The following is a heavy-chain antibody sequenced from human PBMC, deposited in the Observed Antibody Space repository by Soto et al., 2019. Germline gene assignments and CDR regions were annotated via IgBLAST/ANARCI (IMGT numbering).Heavy chain of an antibody. Sequence: SVKVSCKASGGTFSSYAISWVRQAPGQGLEWMGGIIPIFGTANYAQKFQGRVTITADESTSTAYMELSSLRSEDTAVYYCARDSGYGDPGGWFDPWGQGTLVTVSS. CDR2: IIPIFGTA. V-gene: IGHV1-69*13. J-gene: IGHJ5*02. CDR3: ARDSGYGDPGGWFDP. CDR1: GGTFSSYA. D-gene: IGHD5-12*01.